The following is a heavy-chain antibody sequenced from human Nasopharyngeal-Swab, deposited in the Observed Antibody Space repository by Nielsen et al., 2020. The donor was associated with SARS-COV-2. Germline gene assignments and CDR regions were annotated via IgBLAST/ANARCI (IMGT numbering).Heavy chain of an antibody. CDR2: ISSSSSTI. D-gene: IGHD1-7*01. J-gene: IGHJ3*02. Sequence: IRQPPGKGLEWVSYISSSSSTIYYADSVKGRFTISRDNAKNSLYLQMNSLRAEDTAVYYCARDIITGTIVGAFDIWGQGTMVTVSS. V-gene: IGHV3-48*01. CDR3: ARDIITGTIVGAFDI.